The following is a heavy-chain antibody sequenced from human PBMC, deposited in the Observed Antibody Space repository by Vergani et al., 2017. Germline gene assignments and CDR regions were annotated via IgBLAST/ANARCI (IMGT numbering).Heavy chain of an antibody. V-gene: IGHV3-21*06. CDR3: ARDQGSGTNRHHYGLDV. CDR1: GFTFGSYS. Sequence: EEHLVESGGGLVKPGGSLRLSCVASGFTFGSYSVNWVRQAPGRGLEWVSSISSSGNYVYYAASVKGRFSISRDNAKNLLSLQVNSLRADDTAVYYCARDQGSGTNRHHYGLDVWGQGTTVTVSS. CDR2: ISSSGNYV. D-gene: IGHD3-10*01. J-gene: IGHJ6*02.